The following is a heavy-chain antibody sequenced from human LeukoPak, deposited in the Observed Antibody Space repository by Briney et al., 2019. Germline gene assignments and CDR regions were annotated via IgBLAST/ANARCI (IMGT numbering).Heavy chain of an antibody. CDR1: GFTFSNYW. CDR3: ARLLCSTASSGMDY. V-gene: IGHV3-7*03. CDR2: RKQDASEI. D-gene: IGHD3-10*02. J-gene: IGHJ4*02. Sequence: GGSLRLSCAASGFTFSNYWMSWVRQAPGKGLEWVANRKQDASEIYYVGSVKGRFIISGDNAKNSLFLQMNSLRAEDTAVYYCARLLCSTASSGMDYWGQGTLITVSS.